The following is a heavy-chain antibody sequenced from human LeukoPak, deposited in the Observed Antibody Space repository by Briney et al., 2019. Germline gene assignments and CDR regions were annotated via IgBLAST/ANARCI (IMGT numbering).Heavy chain of an antibody. CDR2: ISYDGSNK. Sequence: GGSLRLSCAASGFTFSSYAMHWVRQAPGKGLEWVAIISYDGSNKYYADSVKGRFTISRDNPQNSLYLQMNSLRAEDTAVYYCARVARPRGISVAGTFDSWGQGTLVTVSS. CDR3: ARVARPRGISVAGTFDS. J-gene: IGHJ4*02. CDR1: GFTFSSYA. D-gene: IGHD6-19*01. V-gene: IGHV3-30*04.